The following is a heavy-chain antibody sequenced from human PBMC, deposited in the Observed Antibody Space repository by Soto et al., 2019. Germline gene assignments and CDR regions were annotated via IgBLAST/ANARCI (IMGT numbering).Heavy chain of an antibody. CDR2: INPSGGST. D-gene: IGHD6-13*01. CDR3: ASAIAAAGTQHAFDI. Sequence: ASVKVSCKASGYTFTTYYMQWVRQAPGQGLEWMGIINPSGGSTSYAQKFQGRVTMTRDTSTSTVYMELSSLRSEDTAVYYCASAIAAAGTQHAFDIWGHGTIVIVSS. CDR1: GYTFTTYY. J-gene: IGHJ3*02. V-gene: IGHV1-46*03.